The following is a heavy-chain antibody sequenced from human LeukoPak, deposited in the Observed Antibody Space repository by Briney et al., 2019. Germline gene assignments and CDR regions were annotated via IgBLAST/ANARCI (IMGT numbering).Heavy chain of an antibody. CDR1: GYSFTSYW. V-gene: IGHV5-51*01. J-gene: IGHJ6*03. Sequence: GESLKISCQGSGYSFTSYWIGWVRPMPGKGLEWMGIIYPGDSDTRYSPSFQGQVTISADKSISTAYLQWSSLKASDTAMYYCARQFGAAGFGSYMDVWGKGTTVTVSS. CDR3: ARQFGAAGFGSYMDV. CDR2: IYPGDSDT. D-gene: IGHD6-13*01.